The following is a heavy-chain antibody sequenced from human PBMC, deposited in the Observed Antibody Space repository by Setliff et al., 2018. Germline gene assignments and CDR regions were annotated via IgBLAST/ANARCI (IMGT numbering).Heavy chain of an antibody. D-gene: IGHD3-3*01. CDR3: AREKGDPNYNFWSGYYLYYYYGMDV. J-gene: IGHJ6*02. CDR2: IYYSGST. V-gene: IGHV4-39*07. Sequence: SETLSLTCNVSGASISGSAYYWGWIRQPPGKGLEWIGSIYYSGSTYYNPSLKSRVTISVDTSKNQFSLKLSSVTAADTAVYYCAREKGDPNYNFWSGYYLYYYYGMDVWGQGTTVTVS. CDR1: GASISGSAYY.